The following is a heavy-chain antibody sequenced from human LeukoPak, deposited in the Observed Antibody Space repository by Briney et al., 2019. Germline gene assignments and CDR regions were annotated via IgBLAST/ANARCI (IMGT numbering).Heavy chain of an antibody. V-gene: IGHV4-4*07. Sequence: PSETLSLTCTVSGGSISSYYWSWIRQPAGKGLEWIGRIYTSGSTNYNPSLKSRATMSVDTSKNQFSLKLSSVTAADTAVYYCARESSIVVVPAANRRGNWFDPWGQGTLVTVSS. CDR1: GGSISSYY. J-gene: IGHJ5*02. CDR2: IYTSGST. D-gene: IGHD2-2*01. CDR3: ARESSIVVVPAANRRGNWFDP.